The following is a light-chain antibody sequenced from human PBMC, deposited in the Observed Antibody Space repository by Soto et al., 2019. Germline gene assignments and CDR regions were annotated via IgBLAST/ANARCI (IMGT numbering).Light chain of an antibody. CDR3: QQYTSYPKT. CDR1: QTIVTW. Sequence: DVQMTQSPSTLSASIGDTVTITCRASQTIVTWSAWYQQKPGRPPKLLIYMASILESGVPSRFSGRGSGTEFTLTISGLQPDDLGTYYCQQYTSYPKTFGEGTKLDI. CDR2: MAS. J-gene: IGKJ2*01. V-gene: IGKV1-5*03.